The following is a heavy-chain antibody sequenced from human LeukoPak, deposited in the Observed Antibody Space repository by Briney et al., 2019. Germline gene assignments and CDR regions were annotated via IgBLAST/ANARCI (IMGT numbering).Heavy chain of an antibody. Sequence: GGSLRPSCTASGFTFGDYAMSWFRQAPGKGLEWVGFIRSEAYGGSTQYAASVTGRFTISRDDSKSIAYLQMNSLKAEDTAVYYCTRVVPRYYYDSSGYSYPDFWGQGTLVTVSS. CDR1: GFTFGDYA. V-gene: IGHV3-49*03. J-gene: IGHJ4*02. CDR3: TRVVPRYYYDSSGYSYPDF. CDR2: IRSEAYGGST. D-gene: IGHD3-22*01.